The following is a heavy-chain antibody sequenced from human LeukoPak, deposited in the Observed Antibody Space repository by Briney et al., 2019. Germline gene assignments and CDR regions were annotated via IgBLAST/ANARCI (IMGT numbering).Heavy chain of an antibody. V-gene: IGHV1-18*01. Sequence: GASVKVSCKASGYTFTSYGISWVRQAPGQGLEWMGWISAYNGNTNYAQKLQGRVTMTTDTSTSTAYMELRSLRSDDAAVYYCARDYRMRGHYDTSGYHPFDYWGQGTLVTVSS. CDR1: GYTFTSYG. J-gene: IGHJ4*02. CDR2: ISAYNGNT. CDR3: ARDYRMRGHYDTSGYHPFDY. D-gene: IGHD3-22*01.